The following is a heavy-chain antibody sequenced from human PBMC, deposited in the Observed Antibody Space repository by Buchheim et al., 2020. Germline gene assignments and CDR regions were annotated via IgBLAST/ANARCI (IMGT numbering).Heavy chain of an antibody. J-gene: IGHJ4*02. Sequence: EVQLVESGGGLVQPGGSLRLSCAASGFTFSDHYMDWVRQAPGKGLEWVGRTRNKANSYTTEYAASVKGRFTISRDDSKNSLYLQMNSLKTEDTAVYYCARGGDLVGATYNPFDYWGQGTL. CDR3: ARGGDLVGATYNPFDY. CDR1: GFTFSDHY. V-gene: IGHV3-72*01. D-gene: IGHD1-26*01. CDR2: TRNKANSYTT.